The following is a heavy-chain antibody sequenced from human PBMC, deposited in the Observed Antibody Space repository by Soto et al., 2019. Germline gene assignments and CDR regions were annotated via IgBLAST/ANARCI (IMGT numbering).Heavy chain of an antibody. CDR2: ISFDGGNK. Sequence: QVQLVESGGGVVQPGRSLRLSCVASGFSFSFASHALNWVRQAPGKGLEWVAVISFDGGNKFYADSVKCLFTISRDNSKNTLYLEMSSLRPDDTAVYYCAKRAAGTGAYLDPWGQGTLGSVSS. CDR1: GFSFSFASHA. V-gene: IGHV3-30-3*02. J-gene: IGHJ5*02. CDR3: AKRAAGTGAYLDP. D-gene: IGHD1-1*01.